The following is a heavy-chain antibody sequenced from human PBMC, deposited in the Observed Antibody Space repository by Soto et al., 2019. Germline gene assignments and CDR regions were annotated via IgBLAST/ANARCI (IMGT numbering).Heavy chain of an antibody. CDR3: ARDVAGGRTNYFDY. V-gene: IGHV4-31*03. CDR1: GGSISSGGYY. J-gene: IGHJ4*02. CDR2: IYYSGST. Sequence: QVQLQESGPGLVQPSQTLSLTCTVSGGSISSGGYYWSWIRQHPGKGLEWIGYIYYSGSTYYNPSLKSRVTISVDTSKNQFSLKLSSVTAADTAVYYCARDVAGGRTNYFDYWGQGTLVTVSS.